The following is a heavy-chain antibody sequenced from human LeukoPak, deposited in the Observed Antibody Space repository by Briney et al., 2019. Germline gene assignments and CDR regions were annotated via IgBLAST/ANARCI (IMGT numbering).Heavy chain of an antibody. Sequence: SVKVSCKASGGTFSSYAISWVRQAPGQGLEWMGGIIPIFGTANYAQKFQGRVTITADESTSTAYMELSSLRSEDTAVYYCARDGYSGDAFDIWGQGTMVTVSS. V-gene: IGHV1-69*13. CDR2: IIPIFGTA. CDR1: GGTFSSYA. J-gene: IGHJ3*02. CDR3: ARDGYSGDAFDI. D-gene: IGHD5-24*01.